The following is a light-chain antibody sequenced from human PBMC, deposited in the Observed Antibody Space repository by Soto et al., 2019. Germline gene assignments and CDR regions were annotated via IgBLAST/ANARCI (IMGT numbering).Light chain of an antibody. CDR1: QSVSSSY. J-gene: IGKJ2*01. CDR2: GAS. V-gene: IGKV3-20*01. Sequence: EVVLTQSPVTLSLSPGERATLSCRASQSVSSSYLAWYQQKPGQAPRLPFYGASSRATGIPDRFSGSGSGTDFTLTISRLEPEDFAVYYCQQYDTSIWAYTFGQGTKLEIK. CDR3: QQYDTSIWAYT.